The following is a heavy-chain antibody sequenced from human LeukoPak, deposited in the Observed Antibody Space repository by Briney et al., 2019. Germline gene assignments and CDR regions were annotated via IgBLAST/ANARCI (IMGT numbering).Heavy chain of an antibody. D-gene: IGHD3-22*01. V-gene: IGHV1-18*01. Sequence: VKVSCQASFYTFTSYGISWVRQAPGPGLEWMGWISAYNGNTNYAQKLQGRVTMTTDTSTSTAYMELRSLRSDDTAVYYCARDYPFSGYYYDSSGYCLDYWGQGTLVTVSS. J-gene: IGHJ4*02. CDR1: FYTFTSYG. CDR3: ARDYPFSGYYYDSSGYCLDY. CDR2: ISAYNGNT.